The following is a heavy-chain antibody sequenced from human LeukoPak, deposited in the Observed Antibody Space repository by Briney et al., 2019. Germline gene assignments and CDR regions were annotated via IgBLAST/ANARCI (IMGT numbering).Heavy chain of an antibody. CDR3: ARWGEGSGSYYPSFQH. CDR2: LYYMRGA. CDR1: GGSISGYY. D-gene: IGHD3-10*01. J-gene: IGHJ1*01. Sequence: SETLSLTCTVSGGSISGYYWSWSRQPPGKGVEWIGNLYYMRGAWYKSSLKSRVTTSVDTSRNQFSLKLSSVTAADTAVYYCARWGEGSGSYYPSFQHWGQGTLVTVSS. V-gene: IGHV4-59*12.